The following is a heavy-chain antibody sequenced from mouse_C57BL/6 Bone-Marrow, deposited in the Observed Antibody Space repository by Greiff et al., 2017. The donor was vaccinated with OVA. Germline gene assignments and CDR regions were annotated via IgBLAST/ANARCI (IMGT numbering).Heavy chain of an antibody. CDR1: GYTFTSYG. Sequence: VQLQQSGAELARPGASVKLSCKASGYTFTSYGISWVKQRTGQGLEWIGEIYPRSGNTYYNEKFKGKSTLTADKASSTAYMELRSLTSEDSAVYFCARGGFWAMDYWGQGTSVTVSS. D-gene: IGHD3-1*01. J-gene: IGHJ4*01. CDR3: ARGGFWAMDY. V-gene: IGHV1-81*01. CDR2: IYPRSGNT.